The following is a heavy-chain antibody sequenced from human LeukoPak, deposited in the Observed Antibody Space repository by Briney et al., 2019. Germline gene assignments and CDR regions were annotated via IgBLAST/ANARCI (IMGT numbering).Heavy chain of an antibody. V-gene: IGHV1-69*13. CDR3: ARGVRDYYDSSGYYDDY. J-gene: IGHJ4*02. CDR1: GGTFSSYA. Sequence: SVKVSCKASGGTFSSYAISWVRQAPGQGLEWMGGIIPIFGTASYAQKFQGRVTITADESTSTAYMELSSLRSEDTAVYYCARGVRDYYDSSGYYDDYWGQGTLVTVSS. CDR2: IIPIFGTA. D-gene: IGHD3-22*01.